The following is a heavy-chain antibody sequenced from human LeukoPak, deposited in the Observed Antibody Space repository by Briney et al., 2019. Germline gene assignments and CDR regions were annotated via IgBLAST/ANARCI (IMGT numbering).Heavy chain of an antibody. CDR3: ARDGNSSSWYRAFDI. V-gene: IGHV4-61*02. CDR2: IYTSGST. CDR1: GGSISSGSYY. Sequence: SETLSLTCTVSGGSISSGSYYWSWIRQPAGKGLEWIGRIYTSGSTNYNPSLKSRVTISVDTSKNQFSLKLSSVTAADTAVYYCARDGNSSSWYRAFDIWGQGTMVTVSS. D-gene: IGHD6-13*01. J-gene: IGHJ3*02.